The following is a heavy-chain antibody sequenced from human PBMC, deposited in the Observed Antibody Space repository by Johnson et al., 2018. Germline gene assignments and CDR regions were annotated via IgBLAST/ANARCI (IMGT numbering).Heavy chain of an antibody. Sequence: VQLQESGGGLVQXGESXKVXCVGSGFTLSGSAMHWVRQAPGKGLEWVGRITMQPTGYGTLYAESLKGRFVISRDNSKNTVYLEMSSLKNEDTAVYYCTGLRDDFHYWGQGTLVTVSS. CDR1: GFTLSGSA. V-gene: IGHV3-73*02. CDR3: TGLRDDFHY. J-gene: IGHJ1*01. CDR2: ITMQPTGYGT. D-gene: IGHD3-3*01.